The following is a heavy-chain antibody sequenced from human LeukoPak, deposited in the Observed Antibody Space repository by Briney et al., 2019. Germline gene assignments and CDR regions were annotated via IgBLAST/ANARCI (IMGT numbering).Heavy chain of an antibody. CDR3: ARDRHDYGGFDY. CDR1: GGTFSRYT. J-gene: IGHJ4*02. CDR2: IIPIFGTA. V-gene: IGHV1-69*06. Sequence: SVKVSCKASGGTFSRYTISWVRQAPGQGLEWMGGIIPIFGTANYAQRFQGRVTITADKSTSTAYMELSSLRSEDTAVYYCARDRHDYGGFDYWGQGTLVTVSS. D-gene: IGHD4-23*01.